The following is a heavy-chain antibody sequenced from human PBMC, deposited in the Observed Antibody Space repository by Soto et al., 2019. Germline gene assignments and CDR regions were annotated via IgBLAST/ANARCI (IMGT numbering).Heavy chain of an antibody. J-gene: IGHJ2*01. D-gene: IGHD2-15*01. CDR3: ARADCSGGSCYPPNWYFDL. V-gene: IGHV1-2*04. Sequence: ASVKVSCKASGYTFTGYYMHWVRQAPGQGLEWMGWINPNSGGTNYAQKFQGWVTMTRDTSISTAYMELSRLRSDDTAVYYCARADCSGGSCYPPNWYFDLWGRGTLVTVSS. CDR1: GYTFTGYY. CDR2: INPNSGGT.